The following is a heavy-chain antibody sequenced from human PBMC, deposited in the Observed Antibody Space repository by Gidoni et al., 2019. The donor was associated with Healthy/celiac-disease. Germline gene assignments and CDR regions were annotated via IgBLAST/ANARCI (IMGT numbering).Heavy chain of an antibody. Sequence: EVQLVESGGGLVQLGRSLRPSCTAYGLTFGDYAMSWVSQAPGKGLEWVGFIRSKAYGGTTEYAASVKGRFTISRDDSKSIAYLQMNSLKTEDTAVYYCTRVFGGNSAAFDIWGQGTMVTVSS. CDR1: GLTFGDYA. J-gene: IGHJ3*02. CDR2: IRSKAYGGTT. V-gene: IGHV3-49*04. D-gene: IGHD2-21*02. CDR3: TRVFGGNSAAFDI.